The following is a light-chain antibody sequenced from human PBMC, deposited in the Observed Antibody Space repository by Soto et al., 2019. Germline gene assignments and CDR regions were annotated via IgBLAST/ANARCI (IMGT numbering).Light chain of an antibody. CDR2: GAS. Sequence: EIVMTQSPGTLSLSPGERATLSCRASQSVSTNLAWYQQIPGQAPRLLIYGASTRATGILAWFSGSGSGTECTLAISSLQSEDFAVYYVQQYNDWPHTFGLGTKVEIK. CDR1: QSVSTN. CDR3: QQYNDWPHT. V-gene: IGKV3-15*01. J-gene: IGKJ1*01.